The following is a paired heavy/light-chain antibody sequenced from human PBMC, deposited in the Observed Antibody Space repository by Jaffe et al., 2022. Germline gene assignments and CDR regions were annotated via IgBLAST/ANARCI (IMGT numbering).Light chain of an antibody. CDR2: DVS. Sequence: QSALTQPASVSGSPGQSITISCTGTSSDVGGYSYVSWYQQHPGKVPKLMIYDVSHRPSGVSNRFSGSKSGNTASLTISGLQAEDEADYYCSTYTTSTTPWVFGGGTKLTVL. V-gene: IGLV2-14*03. CDR1: SSDVGGYSY. J-gene: IGLJ3*02. CDR3: STYTTSTTPWV.
Heavy chain of an antibody. CDR1: GDSISSSRYY. Sequence: QLQLQESGPGLVRPSETLSLTCTVSGDSISSSRYYWAWIRQTPGKGLEWIGNIYYSGYTHYNPSLKSRLTISVDTSRNQFSLMLRSVTAADTAVYYCARQGDILTGYYHQPVPTWFDPWGQGTLVTVSS. D-gene: IGHD3-9*01. V-gene: IGHV4-39*01. CDR2: IYYSGYT. J-gene: IGHJ5*02. CDR3: ARQGDILTGYYHQPVPTWFDP.